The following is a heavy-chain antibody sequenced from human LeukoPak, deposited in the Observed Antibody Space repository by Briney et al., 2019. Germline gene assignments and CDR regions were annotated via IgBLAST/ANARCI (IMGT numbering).Heavy chain of an antibody. J-gene: IGHJ4*02. CDR1: GGSISRSSYY. CDR3: ARGRDYFDY. V-gene: IGHV4-39*02. CDR2: IHYSGII. Sequence: SETLSLTCTVSGGSISRSSYYWGCIRQPPGKGLEWIGSIHYSGIIYYNPSLKSRVTISVDTSKNHFSLKLSSVTAADTAVYYCARGRDYFDYWGQGTLVTVSS.